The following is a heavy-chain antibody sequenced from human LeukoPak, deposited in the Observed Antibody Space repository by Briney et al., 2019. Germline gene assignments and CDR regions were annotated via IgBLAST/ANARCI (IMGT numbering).Heavy chain of an antibody. J-gene: IGHJ6*03. CDR1: GFTFSSYS. CDR2: ISSSSSYI. Sequence: GGSLRLSCAASGFTFSSYSMNWVRQAPGKGLEWVSSISSSSSYIYYADSVKGRFTISRDNAKNSLYLQMNSLRAEDTAVYYCARAQAHGDYYYYYMDVWGKGTTVTISS. CDR3: ARAQAHGDYYYYYMDV. V-gene: IGHV3-21*01. D-gene: IGHD3-16*01.